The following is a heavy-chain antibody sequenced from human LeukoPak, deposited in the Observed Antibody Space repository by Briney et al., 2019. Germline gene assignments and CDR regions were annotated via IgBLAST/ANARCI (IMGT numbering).Heavy chain of an antibody. Sequence: PGRSLRLSCAASGFTFSNAWMSWVRQAPGKGLEWVGRIKSKTERGTPDYAAPVKGRFTISKDDSKNTLYLQMNSPKTEATAVYYCTTDRLPGDFDWLLGFDYWGQGTLVTVSS. CDR2: IKSKTERGTP. CDR1: GFTFSNAW. V-gene: IGHV3-15*01. CDR3: TTDRLPGDFDWLLGFDY. J-gene: IGHJ4*02. D-gene: IGHD3-9*01.